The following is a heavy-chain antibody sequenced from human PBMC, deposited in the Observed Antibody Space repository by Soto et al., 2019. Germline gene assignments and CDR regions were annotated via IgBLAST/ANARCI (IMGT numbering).Heavy chain of an antibody. D-gene: IGHD3-16*01. J-gene: IGHJ4*02. CDR3: ARDPWAADY. Sequence: GGSLRLSCAASGFTVSTKYMSSVRQAPGKGLEWVSVIYSGGSTFYADSVRGRFTISRDNSKNTVNLQMNSLRAEDTAVYYCARDPWAADYWGQGTLVTVSS. CDR2: IYSGGST. CDR1: GFTVSTKY. V-gene: IGHV3-66*01.